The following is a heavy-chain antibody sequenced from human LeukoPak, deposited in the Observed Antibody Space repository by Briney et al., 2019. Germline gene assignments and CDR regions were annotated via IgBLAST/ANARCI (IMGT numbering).Heavy chain of an antibody. Sequence: PSETLSLTCTVSGGSMSNYYWTWIRQPPGQGLEWVGYTYNSGRTNYNPSLKSRVTISADTSKNQFSLKLDSVTAADTANYYCARRRRIGAAGGDGMDVWGQGTTVTVSS. D-gene: IGHD6-13*01. J-gene: IGHJ6*02. V-gene: IGHV4-4*09. CDR3: ARRRRIGAAGGDGMDV. CDR2: TYNSGRT. CDR1: GGSMSNYY.